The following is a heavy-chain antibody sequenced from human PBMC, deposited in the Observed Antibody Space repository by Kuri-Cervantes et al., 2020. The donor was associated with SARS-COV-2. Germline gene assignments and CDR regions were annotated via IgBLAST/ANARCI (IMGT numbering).Heavy chain of an antibody. CDR3: ARRYCSSTSCYTDYGMDV. J-gene: IGHJ6*02. Sequence: GSLRLSCTVSGGSISSYNWSWIRQPPGKGLEWIGYIYYSGSTNYNPSLKSRVTISVDTSKNQFSLKLSSVTAADTAVYYCARRYCSSTSCYTDYGMDVWGQGTTVTVSS. CDR1: GGSISSYN. CDR2: IYYSGST. V-gene: IGHV4-59*12. D-gene: IGHD2-2*02.